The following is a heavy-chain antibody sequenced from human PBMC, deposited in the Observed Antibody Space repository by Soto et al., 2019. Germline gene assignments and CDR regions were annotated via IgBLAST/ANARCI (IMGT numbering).Heavy chain of an antibody. J-gene: IGHJ6*02. CDR3: AREETAWPLAYGLDV. D-gene: IGHD2-21*02. CDR2: ISSRSDT. Sequence: EGSLRLSCAASGFSFSTYSMNWVRQAPGKGLEWVSSISSRSDTYYADSVKGRFTISRDNAKNSVSLQMDSLRAEDAAVYYCAREETAWPLAYGLDVWGQGTTVTVSS. V-gene: IGHV3-21*01. CDR1: GFSFSTYS.